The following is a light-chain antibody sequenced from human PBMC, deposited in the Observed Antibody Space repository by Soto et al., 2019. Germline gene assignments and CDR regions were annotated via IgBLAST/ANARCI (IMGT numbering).Light chain of an antibody. J-gene: IGKJ1*01. CDR2: AAS. V-gene: IGKV1-39*01. CDR3: QQSYIEPWGT. Sequence: DIQMTQSPSSLSASVGDRVTITCRASQNINNYLNRYQQRPGKAPKLLIYAASTLQSGVPSRFSGSGSGTDFTLAISSLQPEDFATYYCQQSYIEPWGTCGQGTRVESK. CDR1: QNINNY.